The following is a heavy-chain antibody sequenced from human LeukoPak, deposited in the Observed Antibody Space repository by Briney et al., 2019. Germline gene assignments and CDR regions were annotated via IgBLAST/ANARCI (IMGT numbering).Heavy chain of an antibody. CDR1: GGSISSYY. CDR2: IYTSGST. V-gene: IGHV4-4*07. Sequence: PSETLSLTCTVSGGSISSYYWSWIRQPAGKGLEWIGRIYTSGSTNYNPSLRSRVTMSVDTSKNQFSLKLSSVTAADTAVYYCAARTPDILTGYYSSFAFDPWGQGTLVTVSS. D-gene: IGHD3-9*01. CDR3: AARTPDILTGYYSSFAFDP. J-gene: IGHJ5*02.